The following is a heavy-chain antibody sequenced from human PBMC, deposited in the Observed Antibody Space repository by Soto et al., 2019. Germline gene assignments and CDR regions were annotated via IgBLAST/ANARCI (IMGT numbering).Heavy chain of an antibody. CDR3: ARRQGSGSYNHYYYYYMDV. Sequence: GESLKISCKGSGYSFASYWIGWVRQMPGKGLEWMGIIYPGDSDTRYSPSFQGQVTISADKSISTAYLQWSSLKASDTAMYYCARRQGSGSYNHYYYYYMDVWGKGTTVTVSS. J-gene: IGHJ6*03. CDR2: IYPGDSDT. D-gene: IGHD3-10*01. CDR1: GYSFASYW. V-gene: IGHV5-51*01.